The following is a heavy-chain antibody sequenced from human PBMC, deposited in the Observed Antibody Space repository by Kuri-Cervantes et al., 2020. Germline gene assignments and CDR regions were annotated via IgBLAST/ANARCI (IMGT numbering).Heavy chain of an antibody. D-gene: IGHD4-17*01. CDR2: VGAAGTTT. J-gene: IGHJ4*02. CDR1: GFTFSKYA. Sequence: GESLKISCAASGFTFSKYAMRWVRQSPGTGLEWVSAVGAAGTTTYYADSVKGRFTISRDNSKNTLYLQMNSLRAEDTALYYCAKDGELDYGDHTGFDYWGQGTLVTVSS. V-gene: IGHV3-23*01. CDR3: AKDGELDYGDHTGFDY.